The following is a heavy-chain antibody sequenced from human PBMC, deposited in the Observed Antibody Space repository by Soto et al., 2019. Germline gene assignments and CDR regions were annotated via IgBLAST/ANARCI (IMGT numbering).Heavy chain of an antibody. Sequence: PGESLKISCKGSGYSFTSYWIGWVRQMPGKGLEWMGITYPGDSDTRYSPSFQGQVTISADKSISTAYLQWSSLKASDTAMYYCARLEDYSNYYYYYGMDVWGQGTTVTVSS. D-gene: IGHD4-4*01. V-gene: IGHV5-51*01. J-gene: IGHJ6*02. CDR1: GYSFTSYW. CDR3: ARLEDYSNYYYYYGMDV. CDR2: TYPGDSDT.